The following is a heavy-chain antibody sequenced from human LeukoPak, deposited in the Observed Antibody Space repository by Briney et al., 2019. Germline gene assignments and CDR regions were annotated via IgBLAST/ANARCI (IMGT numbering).Heavy chain of an antibody. V-gene: IGHV3-23*01. CDR1: GLSLSSFA. D-gene: IGHD3-16*01. CDR2: IGGNGET. CDR3: AKASWVSSTDAVR. J-gene: IGHJ4*02. Sequence: GGSLRLSCAASGLSLSSFAMSWVRQGPARGLEWVSSIGGNGETFYADSVKGRFTLSSDSSRNTVYFQLNNLRVEDTAIYYCAKASWVSSTDAVRWGQGTLVTVSS.